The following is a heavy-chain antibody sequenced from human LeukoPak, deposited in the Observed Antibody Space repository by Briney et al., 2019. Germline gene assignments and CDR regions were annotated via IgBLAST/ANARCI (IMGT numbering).Heavy chain of an antibody. CDR2: IYTSGST. V-gene: IGHV4-61*02. CDR3: ARLPALEVIY. CDR1: GGSISSGSYY. D-gene: IGHD1-1*01. Sequence: SETLSLTCTVSGGSISSGSYYWSWIRQPAGKGLEWIGRIYTSGSTNYNPSLKSRVTISVDTSKNQFSLKLSSVTAADTAVYYCARLPALEVIYWGQGTLVTVSS. J-gene: IGHJ4*02.